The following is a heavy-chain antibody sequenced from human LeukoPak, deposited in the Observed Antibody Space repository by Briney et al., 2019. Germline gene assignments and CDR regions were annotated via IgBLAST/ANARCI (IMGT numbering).Heavy chain of an antibody. CDR2: INHSGST. J-gene: IGHJ4*02. Sequence: SETLSLTCAVYGGSFSGYYWSWIRQPPGKGLEWIGEINHSGSTNYHPSLKSRVTISVDTSKNQFSLKLSSVTAADTAVYYCARDGYSYGIDYWGQGTLVTVSS. V-gene: IGHV4-34*01. CDR1: GGSFSGYY. D-gene: IGHD5-18*01. CDR3: ARDGYSYGIDY.